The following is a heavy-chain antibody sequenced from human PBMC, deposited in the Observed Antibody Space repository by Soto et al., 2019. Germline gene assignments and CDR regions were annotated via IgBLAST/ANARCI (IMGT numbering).Heavy chain of an antibody. D-gene: IGHD2-15*01. V-gene: IGHV3-7*03. Sequence: PGGYLRLSCAASGFNFSSNWMSWVRQAPGKGLEWVANIKQDGSEKYYVDSVKGRFTISRDNAKNSLYLQMNRLRAEDAAMYYCARDRVVVVVATNYYYGMDVWGQGTTVTVSS. CDR1: GFNFSSNW. CDR3: ARDRVVVVVATNYYYGMDV. J-gene: IGHJ6*02. CDR2: IKQDGSEK.